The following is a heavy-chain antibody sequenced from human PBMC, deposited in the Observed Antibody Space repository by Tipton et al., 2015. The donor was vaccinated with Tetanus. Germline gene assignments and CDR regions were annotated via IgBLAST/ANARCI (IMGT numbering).Heavy chain of an antibody. J-gene: IGHJ6*02. CDR1: GVSIKGGGFY. Sequence: TLSLTCSVSGVSIKGGGFYWTWIRQPPGKGLEWIGYIYSPGTTSYAPSLRGRATIPFDSAKNHFSLSLSSVTAADTSMYYCARDGGNCFYYGMNVWGQGASVTVSS. CDR2: IYSPGTT. V-gene: IGHV4-31*03. CDR3: ARDGGNCFYYGMNV. D-gene: IGHD2-21*01.